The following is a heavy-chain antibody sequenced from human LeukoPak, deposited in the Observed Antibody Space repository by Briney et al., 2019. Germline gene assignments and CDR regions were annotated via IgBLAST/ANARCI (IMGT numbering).Heavy chain of an antibody. D-gene: IGHD3-3*01. V-gene: IGHV3-48*02. CDR1: GFTLSSYS. Sequence: PGGSLRLSCAASGFTLSSYSMNWVRQAPGKGLEWVSYISSSSSTIYYADSVKGRFTISRDNAKNSLYLQMNSLRDEDTAVYYCARQSYYDFWSGHELDYWGQGTLVTVSS. CDR2: ISSSSSTI. J-gene: IGHJ4*02. CDR3: ARQSYYDFWSGHELDY.